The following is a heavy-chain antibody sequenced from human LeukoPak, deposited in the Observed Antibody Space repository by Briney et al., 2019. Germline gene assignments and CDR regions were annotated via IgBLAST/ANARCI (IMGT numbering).Heavy chain of an antibody. J-gene: IGHJ4*02. CDR2: IRSKANSYAT. D-gene: IGHD4-23*01. CDR1: GFTFSGSA. CDR3: TNNGGNSNY. V-gene: IGHV3-73*01. Sequence: GGSLRPSCAASGFTFSGSAMHWVRQASGKGLEWVGRIRSKANSYATAYAASVKGRFTISRDDSKNTAYLQMNSLKTEDTAVYYCTNNGGNSNYWGQGTLVTVSS.